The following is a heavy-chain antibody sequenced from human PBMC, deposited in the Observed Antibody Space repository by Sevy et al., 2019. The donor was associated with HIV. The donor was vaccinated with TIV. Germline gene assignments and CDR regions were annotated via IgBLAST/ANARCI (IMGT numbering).Heavy chain of an antibody. V-gene: IGHV3-74*01. CDR1: GFAFSSYW. J-gene: IGHJ3*02. CDR3: ARPDDSSGYHVYAFDI. Sequence: GGSLRLSCAASGFAFSSYWMHWVRQTPGKGLVWVSRSNSDGSSTSYADSVKGRFTISRDNAKNTLYLQMNSLRAEDTAVYYCARPDDSSGYHVYAFDIRGQGTMVTVSS. CDR2: SNSDGSST. D-gene: IGHD3-22*01.